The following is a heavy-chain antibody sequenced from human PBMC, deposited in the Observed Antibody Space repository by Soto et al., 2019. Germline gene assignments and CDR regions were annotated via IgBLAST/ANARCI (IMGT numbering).Heavy chain of an antibody. CDR1: GFTFGDYA. D-gene: IGHD4-17*01. Sequence: GGSLRLSCTASGFTFGDYAMSWFRQAPGKGLEWVGFIRSKAYGGTTEYAAFVKGRFTISRDDSKSIAYLQMNSLKTEDTAVYYCTRDFWTYGDYDSRGFVYYYYYYMDVWGKGTTVTVSS. V-gene: IGHV3-49*03. CDR3: TRDFWTYGDYDSRGFVYYYYYYMDV. CDR2: IRSKAYGGTT. J-gene: IGHJ6*03.